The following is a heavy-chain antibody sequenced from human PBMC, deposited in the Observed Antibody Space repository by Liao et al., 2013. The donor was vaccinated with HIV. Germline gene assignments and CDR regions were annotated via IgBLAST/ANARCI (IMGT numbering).Heavy chain of an antibody. CDR3: ARDRGSYDFWSGPTSLNWFDP. CDR1: GGSFSGYY. V-gene: IGHV4-34*01. D-gene: IGHD3-3*01. J-gene: IGHJ5*02. CDR2: INHSGST. Sequence: QVQLQQWGAGLLKPSETLSLTCAVYGGSFSGYYWSWIRQPPGKGLEWIGEINHSGSTNYNPSLKSRVTISVDTSKNQFSLKLSSVTAADTAVYYCARDRGSYDFWSGPTSLNWFDPWGQGTLVTVSS.